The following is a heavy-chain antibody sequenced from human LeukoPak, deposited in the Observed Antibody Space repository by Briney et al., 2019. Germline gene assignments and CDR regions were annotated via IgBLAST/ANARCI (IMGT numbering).Heavy chain of an antibody. CDR1: GGSISNGGYS. J-gene: IGHJ2*01. D-gene: IGHD4-23*01. CDR3: AREGLGVRWPPSDWYFDL. Sequence: SQTLSLTCAVSGGSISNGGYSWSWIRQPPGKGLEWIGHIYHSGSTYYNPSLKSRVTISVDRSKNQFSLKLSSVTAADTAVYYCAREGLGVRWPPSDWYFDLWGRGTLVTVSS. V-gene: IGHV4-30-2*01. CDR2: IYHSGST.